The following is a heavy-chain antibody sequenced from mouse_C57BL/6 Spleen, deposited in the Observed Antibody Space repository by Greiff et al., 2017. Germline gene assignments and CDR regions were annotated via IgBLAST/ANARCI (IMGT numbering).Heavy chain of an antibody. D-gene: IGHD2-12*01. V-gene: IGHV6-3*01. Sequence: EVQLQESGGGLVQPGGSMKLSCVASGFTFSNYWMNWVRQSPEKGLEWVAQIRLKSDNYATHYAESVKGRFTIPRDDCKSSVYRQMNNLRAEDTGIYYCTGPFNSAWYAMDYWGQGTSVTVSS. CDR2: IRLKSDNYAT. CDR1: GFTFSNYW. CDR3: TGPFNSAWYAMDY. J-gene: IGHJ4*01.